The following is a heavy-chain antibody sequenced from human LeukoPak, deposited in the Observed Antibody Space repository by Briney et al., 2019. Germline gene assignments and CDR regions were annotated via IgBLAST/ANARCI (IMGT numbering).Heavy chain of an antibody. CDR3: TTDRDYDILTGYYSLDY. J-gene: IGHJ4*02. Sequence: GGSLRLSCAASGFTFSNAWMNWVRQAPGKGLEWVGRIKGKTDGGTTDYAAPVKGRFTISRDDSKNTLYLQMNSLKTEDTAVYYCTTDRDYDILTGYYSLDYWGQGTLVTVPS. CDR2: IKGKTDGGTT. CDR1: GFTFSNAW. D-gene: IGHD3-9*01. V-gene: IGHV3-15*07.